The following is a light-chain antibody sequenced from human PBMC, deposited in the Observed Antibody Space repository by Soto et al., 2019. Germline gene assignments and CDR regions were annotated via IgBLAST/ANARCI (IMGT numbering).Light chain of an antibody. CDR1: SSDVGGYNY. Sequence: QSALTQPASVSGSPGQSVTISCTGTSSDVGGYNYFSWYQQHPANAPILMIYEDSDQPSGVSNRFSGSMSGNTASLTISGRQADDEADYYFSSYRSRRRVVFGGGTKLTVL. CDR3: SSYRSRRRVV. CDR2: EDS. V-gene: IGLV2-14*01. J-gene: IGLJ2*01.